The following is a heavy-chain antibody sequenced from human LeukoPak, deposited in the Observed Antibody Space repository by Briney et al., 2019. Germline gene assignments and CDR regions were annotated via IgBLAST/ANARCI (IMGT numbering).Heavy chain of an antibody. V-gene: IGHV4-34*01. CDR2: INHSGST. D-gene: IGHD6-19*01. CDR3: AEGREAGNLAVAGTTFDY. Sequence: PSETLSLTCAVYGGSFSGYYWSWIRQPPGKGLEWIGEINHSGSTNYNPSLKSRVTISVDTSKNQFSLKLSSVTATDSAVYYCAEGREAGNLAVAGTTFDYWGQGTLVTVSS. CDR1: GGSFSGYY. J-gene: IGHJ4*02.